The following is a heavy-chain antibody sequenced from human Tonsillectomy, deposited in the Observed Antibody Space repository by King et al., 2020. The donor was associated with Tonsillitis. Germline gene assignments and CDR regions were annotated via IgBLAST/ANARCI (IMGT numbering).Heavy chain of an antibody. CDR3: ARLGVLYSRGWSLVCVY. Sequence: VQLQESGPGLVKPSETLSLTCTVSGGSISSYYWSWIRQPPGKGLEWIGYIYYSGSTNYNPSLKSRVTISVDPSKNQFSLKLSSVTAADTAVYYCARLGVLYSRGWSLVCVYWGPGTLVTVSS. D-gene: IGHD6-13*01. CDR1: GGSISSYY. J-gene: IGHJ4*02. V-gene: IGHV4-59*08. CDR2: IYYSGST.